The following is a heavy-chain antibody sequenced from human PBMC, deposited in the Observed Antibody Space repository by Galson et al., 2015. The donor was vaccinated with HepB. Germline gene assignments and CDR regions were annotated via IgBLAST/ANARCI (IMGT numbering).Heavy chain of an antibody. CDR2: IYYSGST. V-gene: IGHV4-59*01. Sequence: ETLSLTCTVSGGSISSYYWSWIRQPPGKGLEWIGYIYYSGSTNYNPSLKSRVTISVDTSKNQFSLKLSSVTAADTAVYYCARGEYTYYDFWSGYPPLHWFDPWGQGTLVTVSS. CDR1: GGSISSYY. J-gene: IGHJ5*02. CDR3: ARGEYTYYDFWSGYPPLHWFDP. D-gene: IGHD3-3*01.